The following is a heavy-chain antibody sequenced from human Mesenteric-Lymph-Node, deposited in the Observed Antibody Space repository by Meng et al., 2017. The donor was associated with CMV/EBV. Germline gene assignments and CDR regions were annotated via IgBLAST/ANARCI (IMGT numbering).Heavy chain of an antibody. D-gene: IGHD1-26*01. V-gene: IGHV3-23*01. Sequence: GGSLRLSCVPSGFTFSTHAMSWVRQAPGKGPEWVSSISASGDTTSYADSVKGRFTMSRDNSKSTLFLRMSSLRVEDTAVYYCARAGGSYSGFLFWGQGTLVTVSS. CDR3: ARAGGSYSGFLF. CDR1: GFTFSTHA. J-gene: IGHJ4*02. CDR2: ISASGDTT.